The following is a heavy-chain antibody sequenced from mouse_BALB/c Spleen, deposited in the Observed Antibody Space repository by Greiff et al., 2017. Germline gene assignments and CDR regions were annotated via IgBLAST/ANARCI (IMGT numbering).Heavy chain of an antibody. CDR3: KWETARATYAMDY. V-gene: IGHV14-4*02. CDR1: GFNIKDYY. J-gene: IGHJ4*01. Sequence: EVQLQQSGAELVRSGASVKLPCTASGFNIKDYYMHWVKQRPEQGLEWIGWIDPENGDTEYAPKFQGKATMTADTSSNTAYLQLSSLTSEDTAVYYCKWETARATYAMDYWGQGTSVTVSS. CDR2: IDPENGDT. D-gene: IGHD3-2*01.